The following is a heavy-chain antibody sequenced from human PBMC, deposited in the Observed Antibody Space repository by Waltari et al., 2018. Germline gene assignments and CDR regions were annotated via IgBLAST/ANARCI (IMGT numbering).Heavy chain of an antibody. V-gene: IGHV5-51*01. CDR3: AILMGQVVVPAAQGFHP. D-gene: IGHD2-2*01. CDR1: GYSFTNYW. CDR2: IYPGDADT. J-gene: IGHJ5*02. Sequence: EVQLVQSGAGVKKPGETLTITCKGSGYSFTNYWSGWVRQMPGKGMEWMGIIYPGDADTSNRPSFQGQVTISAVNSINAAYLQWCSLKASDTAIYYCAILMGQVVVPAAQGFHPWGQGTLVTVSS.